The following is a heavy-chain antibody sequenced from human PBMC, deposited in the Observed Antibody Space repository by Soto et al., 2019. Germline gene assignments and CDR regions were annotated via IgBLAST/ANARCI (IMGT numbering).Heavy chain of an antibody. J-gene: IGHJ3*01. D-gene: IGHD2-8*01. CDR3: ARDGLYCTYANCRGDAYDV. Sequence: EVQLVGSGGGLVQPGGSLRLSCVASGFTLRTYWMTWVRQAPGKGLEWVANIKQDGSEKYYVDSVRGRFAISRDNAKDSLYLQMNSLRVEDTAVYYCARDGLYCTYANCRGDAYDVWDQGTMVTVSS. CDR2: IKQDGSEK. CDR1: GFTLRTYW. V-gene: IGHV3-7*04.